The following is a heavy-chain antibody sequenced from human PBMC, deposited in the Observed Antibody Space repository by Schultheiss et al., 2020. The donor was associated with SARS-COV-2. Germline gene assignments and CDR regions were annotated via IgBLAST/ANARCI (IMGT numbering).Heavy chain of an antibody. J-gene: IGHJ4*02. CDR2: ISYDGSNK. Sequence: GGSLRLSCAASGFTFSSYGMHWVRQAPGKGLEWVAVISYDGSNKYYADSVKGRFTISRDNSKNTLYLQMNSLRAEDTAVYYCARDALSSSGIFDYWGQGTLVTVSS. V-gene: IGHV3-30*03. CDR3: ARDALSSSGIFDY. D-gene: IGHD6-13*01. CDR1: GFTFSSYG.